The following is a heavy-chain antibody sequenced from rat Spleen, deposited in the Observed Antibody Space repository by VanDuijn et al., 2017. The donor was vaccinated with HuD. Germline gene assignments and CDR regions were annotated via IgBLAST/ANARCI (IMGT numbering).Heavy chain of an antibody. CDR1: GFAFRNYG. D-gene: IGHD2-5*01. CDR3: TRGGYFRY. CDR2: INIGGGDT. J-gene: IGHJ2*01. V-gene: IGHV5S13*01. Sequence: EVQLVESGGGLVEPGRSLKLSCAASGFAFRNYGMAWVRQTLTKGLEWVAFINIGGGDTYYRDSVKGRFTISRDNAQNILYLQMNSPRSEDTATYYCTRGGYFRYWGQGVMVTVSS.